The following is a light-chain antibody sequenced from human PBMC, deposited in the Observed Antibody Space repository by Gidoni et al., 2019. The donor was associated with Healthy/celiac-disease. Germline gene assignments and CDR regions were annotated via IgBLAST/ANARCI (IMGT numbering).Light chain of an antibody. J-gene: IGKJ4*01. Sequence: DIQMTHPPSSLSASVGDRVIITCRAGQGVSNYLAWYQQRPGKVPKLLIYAASILQSGVPSRFSGSGSGTDFTLTISSLQPEDVATYFCQKYNTAPLTFGEGTKVEIK. CDR2: AAS. CDR1: QGVSNY. CDR3: QKYNTAPLT. V-gene: IGKV1-27*01.